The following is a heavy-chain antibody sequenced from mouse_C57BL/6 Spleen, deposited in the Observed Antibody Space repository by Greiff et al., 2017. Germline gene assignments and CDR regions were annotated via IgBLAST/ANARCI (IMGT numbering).Heavy chain of an antibody. CDR1: GYTFTSYW. V-gene: IGHV1-64*01. J-gene: IGHJ3*01. Sequence: QVQLQQPGAELVKPGASVKLSCKASGYTFTSYWMHWVKQRPGQGLEWIGMIHPNSGSTNYNEKFKSKATLAVDNSSSTAYMQLISLTSEDSAVXYCAREMDYAWFAYWGQGTLVTVSA. CDR3: AREMDYAWFAY. D-gene: IGHD2-4*01. CDR2: IHPNSGST.